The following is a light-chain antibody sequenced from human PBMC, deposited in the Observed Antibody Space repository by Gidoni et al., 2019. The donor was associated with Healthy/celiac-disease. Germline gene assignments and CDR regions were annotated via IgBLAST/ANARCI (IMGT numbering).Light chain of an antibody. CDR3: QQLNSYPSIT. CDR1: QGISSY. V-gene: IGKV1-9*01. J-gene: IGKJ5*01. CDR2: AAS. Sequence: IQLTQSPSSLTASVGDRVTITCRASQGISSYLAWYQQTPGKAPKLLIYAASTLQSGVPSRFSGSGSGTDFTLTISSLQPEDFATYYCQQLNSYPSITFGQGTRLEIK.